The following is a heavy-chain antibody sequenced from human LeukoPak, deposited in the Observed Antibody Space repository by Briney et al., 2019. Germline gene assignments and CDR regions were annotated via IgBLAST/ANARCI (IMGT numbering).Heavy chain of an antibody. CDR2: ITAYNGNT. CDR1: GYTFTSHG. V-gene: IGHV1-18*01. CDR3: ARYQWLLSYYFDF. D-gene: IGHD6-19*01. Sequence: ASVKVSCKTSGYTFTSHGISWVRQAPGQGLEWMGWITAYNGNTNYAQKFQDRVTMTTDTSTSTAYMELRSLRSDDTAVYYCARYQWLLSYYFDFWGQGTLVTVSP. J-gene: IGHJ4*02.